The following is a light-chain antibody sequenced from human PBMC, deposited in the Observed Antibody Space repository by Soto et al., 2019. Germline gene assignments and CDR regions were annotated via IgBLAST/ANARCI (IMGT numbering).Light chain of an antibody. J-gene: IGKJ4*01. Sequence: DMEMTQPPSSLSASVGDRVTITCRASQSISNYLNWYQHKPGKVPKLLIYAASSLQSGVPTRFSGSGSETVFTLTVNSLQPEDFATYYCQQSYGTPLTFGGGTKIEIK. V-gene: IGKV1-39*01. CDR3: QQSYGTPLT. CDR1: QSISNY. CDR2: AAS.